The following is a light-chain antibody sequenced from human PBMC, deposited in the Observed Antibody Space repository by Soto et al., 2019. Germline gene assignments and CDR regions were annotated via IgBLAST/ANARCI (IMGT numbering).Light chain of an antibody. CDR1: SSDVGGNKY. Sequence: QSVLTQPASVSGSPVQSITISCTGSSSDVGGNKYVSWYQQYPGKAPKLMICDVSNRPSGVSNRFSGSKSGNTASLTISGLQAEDEADYYCSAFTGTTYVFGTGTRSPS. CDR3: SAFTGTTYV. CDR2: DVS. V-gene: IGLV2-14*01. J-gene: IGLJ1*01.